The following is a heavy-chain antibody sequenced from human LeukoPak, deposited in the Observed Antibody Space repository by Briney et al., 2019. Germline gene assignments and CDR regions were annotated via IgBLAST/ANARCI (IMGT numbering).Heavy chain of an antibody. V-gene: IGHV3-30*04. D-gene: IGHD3-10*01. Sequence: GGSLRLSCAASGFTFSSYAMHWVRQAPGKGLEWVAVISYDGSNKYYADSVKGRFTISRDNSKNTLYLQMNSLRAEDTAVYYCAKDIRLYGSGSYYALPPYYYGMDVWGQGTTVTVSS. CDR3: AKDIRLYGSGSYYALPPYYYGMDV. CDR2: ISYDGSNK. J-gene: IGHJ6*02. CDR1: GFTFSSYA.